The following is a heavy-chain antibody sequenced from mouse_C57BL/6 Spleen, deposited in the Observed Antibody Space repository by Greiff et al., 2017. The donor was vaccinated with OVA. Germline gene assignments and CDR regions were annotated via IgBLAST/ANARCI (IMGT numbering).Heavy chain of an antibody. J-gene: IGHJ2*01. Sequence: EVQLQESGPELVKPGASVKMSCKASGYTFTDYNMHWVKQSHGKSLEWIGYINPNNGGTSYNQKFKGKATLTVNKSSSTAYMELRSLTSEDAAVYYCARNPYYYGSSYVYFDYWGQGTTLTVSS. V-gene: IGHV1-22*01. CDR2: INPNNGGT. CDR1: GYTFTDYN. CDR3: ARNPYYYGSSYVYFDY. D-gene: IGHD1-1*01.